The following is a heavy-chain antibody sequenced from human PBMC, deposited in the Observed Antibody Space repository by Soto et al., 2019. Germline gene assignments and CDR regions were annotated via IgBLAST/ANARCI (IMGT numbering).Heavy chain of an antibody. J-gene: IGHJ5*02. V-gene: IGHV1-2*02. Sequence: ASVKVFCKASGFSFTGYYIHWLRQAPGQGLEWMGWINAHSGGTEYAQKFQGRVTLTRDTSIATAYLTLTSLTSDDTALYYCAKDLTRQLAYWLDPWGQGTQVTVSS. CDR1: GFSFTGYY. D-gene: IGHD6-6*01. CDR3: AKDLTRQLAYWLDP. CDR2: INAHSGGT.